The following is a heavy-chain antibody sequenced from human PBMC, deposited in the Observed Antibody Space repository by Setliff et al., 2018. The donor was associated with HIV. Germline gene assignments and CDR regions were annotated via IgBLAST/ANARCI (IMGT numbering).Heavy chain of an antibody. CDR2: IYYSGST. CDR3: ARQRHGGAGAHDY. CDR1: GGSISSSSYY. Sequence: LSLTCTVSGGSISSSSYYWGWIRQHPGKGLEWIGYIYYSGSTYYNPSLKSRVTISVDTSKNQFSLKLSSVTAADTAVYYCARQRHGGAGAHDYWGQGTLVTVSS. D-gene: IGHD3-16*01. V-gene: IGHV4-31*03. J-gene: IGHJ4*02.